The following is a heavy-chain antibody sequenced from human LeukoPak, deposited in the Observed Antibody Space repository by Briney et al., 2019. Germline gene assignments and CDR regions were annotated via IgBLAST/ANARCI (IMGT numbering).Heavy chain of an antibody. CDR3: AKAREIGSYSLGYYFDY. CDR2: ISGSGGST. D-gene: IGHD1-26*01. Sequence: GGSLRLSCAASGFTFSSYAMSWVRQAPGKGLEWVSAISGSGGSTYYADSVKGRFTISRDNSKNTLYLQMDRLRAEDTAVYYCAKAREIGSYSLGYYFDYWGQGTLVTVSS. V-gene: IGHV3-23*01. J-gene: IGHJ4*02. CDR1: GFTFSSYA.